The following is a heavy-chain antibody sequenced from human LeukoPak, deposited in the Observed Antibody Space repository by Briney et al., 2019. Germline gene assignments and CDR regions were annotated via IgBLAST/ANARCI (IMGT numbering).Heavy chain of an antibody. D-gene: IGHD6-19*01. V-gene: IGHV4-39*01. CDR3: AGPSPVGIAVAGGSFDP. J-gene: IGHJ5*02. CDR2: IYYSGSN. CDR1: GGSISSSSYY. Sequence: PSETLSLTCTVSGGSISSSSYYWGWIRQPPGKGLDWIGSIYYSGSNYYNPSLKSRVTISEDTSKSQFSLKLSSVTAADTAVYYCAGPSPVGIAVAGGSFDPWGQGTLVTVYS.